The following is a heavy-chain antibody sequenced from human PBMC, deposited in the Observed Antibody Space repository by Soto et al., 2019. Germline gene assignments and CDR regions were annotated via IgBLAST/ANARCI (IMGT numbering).Heavy chain of an antibody. V-gene: IGHV3-64D*06. CDR1: GFTFSNYA. Sequence: PGGSLRLSCSASGFTFSNYAMHWVRQAPGKGLEYVSAIVRNGGSTYYADSVKGRFAISRDNSKNTLYLQMSSLRAEDTAVYYCVKEGYYYDSSGYYYGGFDPWGQGT. J-gene: IGHJ5*02. CDR2: IVRNGGST. CDR3: VKEGYYYDSSGYYYGGFDP. D-gene: IGHD3-22*01.